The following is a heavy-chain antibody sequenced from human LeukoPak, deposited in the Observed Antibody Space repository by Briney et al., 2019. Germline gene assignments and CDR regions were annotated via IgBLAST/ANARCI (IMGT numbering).Heavy chain of an antibody. D-gene: IGHD1-26*01. CDR1: GYTFTSYY. CDR3: ARETTGGAITSQLDY. V-gene: IGHV1-46*01. CDR2: INPSGGST. Sequence: ASVKVSCKASGYTFTSYYTHWVRQAPGQGLEWMGIINPSGGSTSYAQKFQGRVTMTRDTSTSTVYMELSSLRSEDTAVYYCARETTGGAITSQLDYWGQGTLVTVSS. J-gene: IGHJ4*02.